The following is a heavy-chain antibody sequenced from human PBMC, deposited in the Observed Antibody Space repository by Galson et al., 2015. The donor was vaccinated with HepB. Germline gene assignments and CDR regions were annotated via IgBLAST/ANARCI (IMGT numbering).Heavy chain of an antibody. Sequence: SVKVSCKVSGYSLTELSMHWGRQAPGKGLEWMGGFDPEDGETMYAERFQGRVTMTEDTSIDTAYMELSSLGSEDTAVYYCATASYSGGWYLAAAWVPFDYWGQGTLVTVSS. J-gene: IGHJ4*02. CDR3: ATASYSGGWYLAAAWVPFDY. D-gene: IGHD6-19*01. CDR1: GYSLTELS. CDR2: FDPEDGET. V-gene: IGHV1-24*01.